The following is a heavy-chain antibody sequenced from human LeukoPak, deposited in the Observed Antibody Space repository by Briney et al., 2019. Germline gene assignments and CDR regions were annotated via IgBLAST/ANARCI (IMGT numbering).Heavy chain of an antibody. D-gene: IGHD6-19*01. CDR1: GFTVSSNY. V-gene: IGHV3-66*01. CDR3: ARDEEDSSGWYNY. J-gene: IGHJ4*02. Sequence: GGSLRLSCAASGFTVSSNYMSWVRQAPGKGLEWVSVIYSGGSTYYADSVKGRFTISRDNAKNSLYLQMNSLRAEDTAVYYCARDEEDSSGWYNYWGQGTLVTVSS. CDR2: IYSGGST.